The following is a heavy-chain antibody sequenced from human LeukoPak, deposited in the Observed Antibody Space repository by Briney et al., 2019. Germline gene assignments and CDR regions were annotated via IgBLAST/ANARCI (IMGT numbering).Heavy chain of an antibody. CDR3: ALLAVASDFDY. Sequence: PGGSLRLSCAASGFMFSSFEMYWVRQAPGKGLEWVSYISSGASTMYYADSVKGRFTISRDNARNSLFLQMNSLRAEDTAVYYCALLAVASDFDYWGQGTLVTDSS. D-gene: IGHD6-19*01. V-gene: IGHV3-48*03. CDR2: ISSGASTM. CDR1: GFMFSSFE. J-gene: IGHJ4*02.